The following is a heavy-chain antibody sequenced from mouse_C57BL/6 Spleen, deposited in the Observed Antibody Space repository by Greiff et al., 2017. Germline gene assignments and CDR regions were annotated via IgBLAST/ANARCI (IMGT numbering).Heavy chain of an antibody. J-gene: IGHJ2*01. V-gene: IGHV1-42*01. CDR1: GYSFTGYY. CDR3: ARIEADYDEGLFDY. Sequence: EVQLQQSGPELVKPGASVKISCKASGYSFTGYYMNWVKQSPEKSLEWIGEINPSTGGTTYNQKFKAKATLTVDKSSSTAYMQLKSLTSEDSAVYYCARIEADYDEGLFDYWGQGTTLTVSS. CDR2: INPSTGGT. D-gene: IGHD2-4*01.